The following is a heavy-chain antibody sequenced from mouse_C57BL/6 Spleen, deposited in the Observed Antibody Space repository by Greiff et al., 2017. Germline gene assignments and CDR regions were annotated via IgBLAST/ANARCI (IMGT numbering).Heavy chain of an antibody. V-gene: IGHV5-4*01. D-gene: IGHD1-1*01. CDR3: ADYGSSYSYAMDY. CDR1: GFTFSSYA. CDR2: ISDGGSYT. J-gene: IGHJ4*01. Sequence: EVQRVESGGGLVKPGGSLKLSCAASGFTFSSYAMSWVRQTPEKRLEWVATISDGGSYTYYPDNVKGRFTISRDNAKNNLYLQMSHLKSEDTAMYYCADYGSSYSYAMDYWGQGTSVTVSS.